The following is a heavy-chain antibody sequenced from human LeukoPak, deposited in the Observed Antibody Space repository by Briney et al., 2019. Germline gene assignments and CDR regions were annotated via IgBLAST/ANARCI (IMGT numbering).Heavy chain of an antibody. CDR1: GYTFTGYY. V-gene: IGHV1-2*02. CDR2: INPNSGGT. CDR3: ARSDYDFWSGYSS. J-gene: IGHJ5*02. Sequence: ASVKVSCKASGYTFTGYYMHWVRQAPGQGLEWMGWINPNSGGTNYAQKFQGRVTMTRDTSISTAYMELSRLRSDDTAVYYCARSDYDFWSGYSSWGQGTLVTVSS. D-gene: IGHD3-3*01.